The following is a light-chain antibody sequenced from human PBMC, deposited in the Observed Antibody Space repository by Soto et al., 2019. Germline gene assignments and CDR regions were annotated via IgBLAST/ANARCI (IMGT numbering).Light chain of an antibody. Sequence: EIVLTQSPGTLSLSPGERATLSCRASQSVSSSYLAWHQQKPGQAPRLLIYAASSRATGIQDKFSGCGSGTDFTLTISRLEPEDFAVYYCQQYGSSPITFGGGTKVEIK. CDR1: QSVSSSY. CDR3: QQYGSSPIT. J-gene: IGKJ4*01. V-gene: IGKV3-20*01. CDR2: AAS.